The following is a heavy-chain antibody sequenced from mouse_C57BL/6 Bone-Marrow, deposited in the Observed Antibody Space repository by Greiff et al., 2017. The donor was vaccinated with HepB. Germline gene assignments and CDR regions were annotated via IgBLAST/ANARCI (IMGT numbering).Heavy chain of an antibody. D-gene: IGHD4-1*01. CDR3: RGEKLGEFAY. Sequence: VQLQQSGAELARPGASVKLSCKASGYTFTSYGISWVKQRTGQGLEWIGEIYPRSGNTYYNEKFKGKATLTADKCASTAYMELASRASEDSAVYFCRGEKLGEFAYWGQGTLVTVSA. CDR1: GYTFTSYG. V-gene: IGHV1-81*01. CDR2: IYPRSGNT. J-gene: IGHJ3*01.